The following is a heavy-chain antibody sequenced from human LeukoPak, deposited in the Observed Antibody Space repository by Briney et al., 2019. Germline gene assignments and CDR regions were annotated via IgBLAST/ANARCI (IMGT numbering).Heavy chain of an antibody. Sequence: GESLKISCKGSGYSFTSYWIGWVRQMPGKGLEWMGIIYPGDSDTRYSPSFQGQVTISADKSISTAYLQWSSLKASDTAMYYCAKQRVGKSAMVRGVIRPGYYYYYMDVWGKGTTVTVSS. V-gene: IGHV5-51*01. CDR1: GYSFTSYW. J-gene: IGHJ6*03. CDR3: AKQRVGKSAMVRGVIRPGYYYYYMDV. D-gene: IGHD3-10*01. CDR2: IYPGDSDT.